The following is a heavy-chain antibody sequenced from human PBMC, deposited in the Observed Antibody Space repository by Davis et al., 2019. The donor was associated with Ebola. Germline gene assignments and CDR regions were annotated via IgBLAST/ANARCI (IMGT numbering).Heavy chain of an antibody. CDR3: ARVRLLSAAEIYFDY. V-gene: IGHV3-23*01. D-gene: IGHD2-21*02. J-gene: IGHJ4*02. CDR2: ITSSGGST. Sequence: GGSLRLSCAASGFTFSSYAMTWARQVPGKGLEWVSAITSSGGSTYYGDSVKGRFTISRDNSNDTLYLQIYSLRAEDTAVYYCARVRLLSAAEIYFDYWGQGVLVTVSS. CDR1: GFTFSSYA.